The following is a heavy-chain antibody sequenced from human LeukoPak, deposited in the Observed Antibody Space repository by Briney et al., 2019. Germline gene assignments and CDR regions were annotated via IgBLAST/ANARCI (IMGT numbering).Heavy chain of an antibody. Sequence: PGTSLRLSCAASGLPFSSYGMHWVRQAPGKGLEWVARLVYDARSDYGNSVKGRFSISRDDSKNTLFLDMSNLRVEDTALYYCARDLSAAFDFWGQGVLVTVSS. D-gene: IGHD6-19*01. CDR2: LVYDARS. CDR1: GLPFSSYG. CDR3: ARDLSAAFDF. V-gene: IGHV3-33*01. J-gene: IGHJ4*02.